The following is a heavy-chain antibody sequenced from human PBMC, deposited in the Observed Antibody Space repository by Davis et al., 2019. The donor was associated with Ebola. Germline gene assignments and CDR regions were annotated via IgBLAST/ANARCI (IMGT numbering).Heavy chain of an antibody. CDR2: GTNADT. CDR3: AKDNRNIWSEV. D-gene: IGHD2/OR15-2a*01. CDR1: EFIFSTYV. V-gene: IGHV3-23*01. J-gene: IGHJ3*01. Sequence: PGGSLRLSCSASEFIFSTYVMSWVRQAPGKGLEWVSTYGTNADTYYADSVKGRFTISRDNSKNTLYLQMNGLRVEDTAIYYCAKDNRNIWSEVWGQGTMVTVSS.